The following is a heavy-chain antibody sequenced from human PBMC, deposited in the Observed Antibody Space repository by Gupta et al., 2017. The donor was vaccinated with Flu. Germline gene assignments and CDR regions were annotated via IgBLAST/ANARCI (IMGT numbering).Heavy chain of an antibody. CDR3: ARGFGDYFDSSGFFNY. Sequence: QVQLQESGPGLVKASETLSLTCAVSGFSIRSGFYWGWVRQPPGKGLEWIGLIYHSGTTYFNPSLENRVVMSVDTSKNQFSLKLNSVTAADTAVYYCARGFGDYFDSSGFFNYWGRGTLVTVSS. V-gene: IGHV4-38-2*01. D-gene: IGHD3-22*01. CDR1: GFSIRSGFY. CDR2: IYHSGTT. J-gene: IGHJ4*02.